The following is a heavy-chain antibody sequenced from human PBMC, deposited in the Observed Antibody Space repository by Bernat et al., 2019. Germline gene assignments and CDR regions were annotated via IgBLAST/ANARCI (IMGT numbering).Heavy chain of an antibody. D-gene: IGHD6-19*01. J-gene: IGHJ4*02. V-gene: IGHV4-39*01. CDR1: GGSISSSSYY. Sequence: QLQLQESGPGLVKPSETLSLTCTVSGGSISSSSYYWGWIRQPPGKGLEWIGSIYYSGSTYYNPSLKSRVTISVDTSKNQFSLKLSSLTAADTAVYYCARPFGPPHSSGWYRWGQGTLVTVSS. CDR3: ARPFGPPHSSGWYR. CDR2: IYYSGST.